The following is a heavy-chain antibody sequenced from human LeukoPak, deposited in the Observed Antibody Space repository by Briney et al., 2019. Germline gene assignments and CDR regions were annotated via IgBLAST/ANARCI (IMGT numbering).Heavy chain of an antibody. CDR1: GFTFSSYA. CDR3: ATPLDYYDRSDSHQGGD. CDR2: ISGSGGST. Sequence: PGGSLRLSCAASGFTFSSYAMTWVRQAPGEGLEWVSAISGSGGSTYYADSVKGRFTISRDNSKNTLYLQMNSLRAEDTAIYYCATPLDYYDRSDSHQGGDWGQGTLVTVSS. V-gene: IGHV3-23*01. D-gene: IGHD3-22*01. J-gene: IGHJ4*02.